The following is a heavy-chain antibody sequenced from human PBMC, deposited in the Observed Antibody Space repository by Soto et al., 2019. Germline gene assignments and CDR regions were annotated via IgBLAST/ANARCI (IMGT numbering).Heavy chain of an antibody. Sequence: SDTLSLTCTVSGRSISNSSYYWGWIRQPPGNGLGWIGSIYYSGSTFYIPSLKSRVTISVYTSKYLFSLKLSSVTAADTVVYFCARIHYYDILTGYYSYYVDYWGQGTLVTVS. CDR3: ARIHYYDILTGYYSYYVDY. J-gene: IGHJ4*02. CDR1: GRSISNSSYY. D-gene: IGHD3-9*01. CDR2: IYYSGST. V-gene: IGHV4-39*01.